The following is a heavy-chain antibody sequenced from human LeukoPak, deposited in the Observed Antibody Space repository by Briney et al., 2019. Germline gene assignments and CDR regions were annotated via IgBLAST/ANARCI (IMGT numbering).Heavy chain of an antibody. CDR3: AKLLGTFTTYDY. J-gene: IGHJ4*02. D-gene: IGHD1/OR15-1a*01. CDR1: GFTFSTYW. CDR2: INPDAGTK. Sequence: PGGSLTLSCETSGFTFSTYWMSWVRQAPGKGLEWVASINPDAGTKHYLDSVKGRFTISRDNPQNSLYLHMYSLGAGDTAVYYCAKLLGTFTTYDYWGQGDLVTVSS. V-gene: IGHV3-7*01.